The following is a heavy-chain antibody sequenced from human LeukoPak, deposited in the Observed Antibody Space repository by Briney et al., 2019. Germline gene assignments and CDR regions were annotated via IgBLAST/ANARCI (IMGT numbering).Heavy chain of an antibody. Sequence: SETLSLTCTVSGGSISSYYWSWIRQPPGKGLEWIGYIYYSGSTNYNPSLKSRVTISVDTSKNQFSLKLSSVTAADTAVYYCASSVLRFLEWLSPSAEYFQHWSQGTLVTVSS. CDR2: IYYSGST. V-gene: IGHV4-59*01. J-gene: IGHJ1*01. CDR3: ASSVLRFLEWLSPSAEYFQH. D-gene: IGHD3-3*01. CDR1: GGSISSYY.